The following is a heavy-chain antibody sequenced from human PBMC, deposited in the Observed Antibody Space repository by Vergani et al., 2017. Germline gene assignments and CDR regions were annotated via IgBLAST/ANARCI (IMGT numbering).Heavy chain of an antibody. CDR2: ISWNSGSI. CDR3: AKDLGYCSSTSCSYTLDV. Sequence: EVQLVESGGGLVQPGRSLRLSCAASGFTFDDYAMHWVRQAPGKGLEWVSGISWNSGSIGYADSVKGRFTISRDNAKNSLYLQMNSLRAEDTALYYCAKDLGYCSSTSCSYTLDVWGKGTTVTVSS. V-gene: IGHV3-9*01. J-gene: IGHJ6*04. CDR1: GFTFDDYA. D-gene: IGHD2-2*01.